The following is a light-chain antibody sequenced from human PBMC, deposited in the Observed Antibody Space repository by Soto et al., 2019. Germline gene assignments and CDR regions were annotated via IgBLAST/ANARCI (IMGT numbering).Light chain of an antibody. CDR3: QQYNNWPPLT. V-gene: IGKV3-15*01. J-gene: IGKJ4*01. CDR2: GAS. CDR1: QSVSSN. Sequence: EIVMTQSPPTLSVSPGERATLSCRASQSVSSNLAWYQQKPGQAPRLLIYGASTRPTGIPARFSGSGSGTEFTLTISSLQSEDFALYYCQQYNNWPPLTFGGGTKVEIK.